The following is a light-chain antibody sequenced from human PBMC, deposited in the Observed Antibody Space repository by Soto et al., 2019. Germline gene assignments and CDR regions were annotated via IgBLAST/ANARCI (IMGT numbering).Light chain of an antibody. V-gene: IGLV1-44*01. CDR1: SSNIGSNT. J-gene: IGLJ2*01. CDR2: SNN. CDR3: AAWYDSLNGVV. Sequence: QSVLTQPPSASGTPGQRVTISCSGSSSNIGSNTVNWYQQLPGTAPRLLIYSNNRRPSGVPDRFSGSKSGTSASLAISGLQSEDEADYYCAAWYDSLNGVVFGGGTQLTVL.